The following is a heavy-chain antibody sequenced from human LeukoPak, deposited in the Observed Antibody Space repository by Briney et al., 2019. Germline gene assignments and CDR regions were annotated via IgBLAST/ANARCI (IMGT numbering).Heavy chain of an antibody. CDR1: GYTFTKYY. D-gene: IGHD4-17*01. V-gene: IGHV1-46*01. CDR2: TNPGGDNT. CDR3: ATDPSTTVTTYSFDY. Sequence: ASVKVSCKASGYTFTKYYIHWVRQAPGQRPEWMGLTNPGGDNTNYAQKFQGRVTMTEDTSTDTAYMELSSLRSEDTAVYYCATDPSTTVTTYSFDYWGQGTLVTVSS. J-gene: IGHJ4*02.